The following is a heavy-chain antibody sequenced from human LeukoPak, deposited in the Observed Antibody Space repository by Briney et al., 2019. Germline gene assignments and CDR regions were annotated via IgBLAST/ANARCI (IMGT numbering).Heavy chain of an antibody. V-gene: IGHV3-33*01. J-gene: IGHJ4*02. Sequence: PGRSLRLSCAASGFTFSSCGMHWVRQAPGKGLEWVALIWYDGSNKYYADSVKGRFTISRDNSKNTLYLQMNSLTAEDTAVYYCARDIEEGRGDLRLGFDYWGQGTLVTVSS. CDR2: IWYDGSNK. D-gene: IGHD7-27*01. CDR3: ARDIEEGRGDLRLGFDY. CDR1: GFTFSSCG.